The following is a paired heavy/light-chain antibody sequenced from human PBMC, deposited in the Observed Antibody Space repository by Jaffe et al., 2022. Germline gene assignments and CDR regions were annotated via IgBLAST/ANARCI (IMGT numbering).Heavy chain of an antibody. CDR3: AREGSGPVFGWYYFDY. CDR2: INPDSGAT. Sequence: QVQLVQSGAEVKKPGASVKVSCKASGYTVTANYIDWVRQAPGQGLEWMGRINPDSGATNYAQKFQGRVTMTRDTSISAVYMELSSLESDDTAVYYCAREGSGPVFGWYYFDYWGQGTLVTVSS. V-gene: IGHV1-2*06. D-gene: IGHD6-19*01. J-gene: IGHJ4*02. CDR1: GYTVTANY.
Light chain of an antibody. Sequence: DIVMTQSPLSLPVTPGEPASISCRASQSLLNSNGYNYLDWYLQKPGQSPQLLIYLGSYRASGVPDRFSGSGSGTEFTLKISRVEAEDVGIYYCMQAHLGPLTFGGGTKVEIK. CDR2: LGS. CDR3: MQAHLGPLT. V-gene: IGKV2-28*01. J-gene: IGKJ4*01. CDR1: QSLLNSNGYNY.